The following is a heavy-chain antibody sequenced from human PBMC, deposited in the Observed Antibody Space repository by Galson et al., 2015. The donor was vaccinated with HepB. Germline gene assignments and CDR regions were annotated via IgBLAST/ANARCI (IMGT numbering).Heavy chain of an antibody. CDR2: IYSDGTT. D-gene: IGHD6-13*01. V-gene: IGHV3-66*02. J-gene: IGHJ5*02. CDR1: GFTVSSNY. CDR3: ARALGAAGTLAWFDP. Sequence: SLRLSCAASGFTVSSNYMSWVRQAPGKGLEWVSIIYSDGTTYYADSVKGRFTISRDNSKNTLYLQMNSLRTEDTAMYYCARALGAAGTLAWFDPWGQGTLVTVSS.